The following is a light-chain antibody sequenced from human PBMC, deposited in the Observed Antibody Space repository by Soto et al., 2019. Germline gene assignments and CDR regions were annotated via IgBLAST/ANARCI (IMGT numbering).Light chain of an antibody. CDR2: DTN. CDR1: TGAVTSDHY. Sequence: QAVVTQEPSLTVSPGGTVTLTCGSSTGAVTSDHYPYWFQQKPGRAPRTLIYDTNNRQSWTPARFSGSLLGGKAALTLSGAQPEDEAEYYCLLSYGGTRVFGGGTKVTVL. J-gene: IGLJ3*02. V-gene: IGLV7-46*01. CDR3: LLSYGGTRV.